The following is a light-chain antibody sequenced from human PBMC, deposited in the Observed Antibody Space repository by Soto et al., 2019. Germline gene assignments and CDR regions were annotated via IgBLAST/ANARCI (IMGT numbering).Light chain of an antibody. J-gene: IGLJ1*01. Sequence: QSVLTQPASVSGTPGQSITISCTGTSSVVGGYNYVSWYQQHPGKAPKLMIYEVSNRPSGVSNRFSGSKSGNTASLTISGLQAEDEADYYCSSYTSSSTGYVFGTVTKVTV. CDR1: SSVVGGYNY. V-gene: IGLV2-14*01. CDR3: SSYTSSSTGYV. CDR2: EVS.